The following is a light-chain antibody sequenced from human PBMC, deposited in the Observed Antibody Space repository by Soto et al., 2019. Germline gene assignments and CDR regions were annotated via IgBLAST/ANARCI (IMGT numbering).Light chain of an antibody. J-gene: IGKJ2*01. CDR3: QRYDSYSPYT. Sequence: DIQMTQFPPTLSASIGDRVTITCRDSQTVSTSLAWYQQKPGKAPKLLIYKASTLETGVPSRFSGSGSGTEFTLTISSLQPDDFATYYCQRYDSYSPYTFGLGTRLEIK. CDR2: KAS. CDR1: QTVSTS. V-gene: IGKV1-5*03.